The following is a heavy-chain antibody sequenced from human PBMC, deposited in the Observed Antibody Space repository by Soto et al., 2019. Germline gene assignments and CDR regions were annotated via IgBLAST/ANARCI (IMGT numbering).Heavy chain of an antibody. V-gene: IGHV4-30-4*01. Sequence: SSALCRGTVYIWDYAWTCIRQPPGKGLEWIGYIYYSGSTYYNPSLKSRVTISVDTSKNQFSLKLSSVTAADTAVYYCASASIWFGEFFRHWGKGTLVPVSS. J-gene: IGHJ4*02. CDR1: RGTVYIWDYA. D-gene: IGHD3-10*01. CDR2: IYYSGST. CDR3: ASASIWFGEFFRH.